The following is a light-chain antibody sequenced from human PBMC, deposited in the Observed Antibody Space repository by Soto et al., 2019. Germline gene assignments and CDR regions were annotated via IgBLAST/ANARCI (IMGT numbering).Light chain of an antibody. CDR1: QSVTSSY. CDR3: QQYGSSPT. V-gene: IGKV3-20*01. J-gene: IGKJ1*01. Sequence: EIVLTQSPGTLSLSPGERATLSCRASQSVTSSYLAWYQQTFGQAPRLLIYGASSRATGIPDRFSGSGSGTDFTLTISRLEPEDFAVYYCQQYGSSPTFGQGTKVEIK. CDR2: GAS.